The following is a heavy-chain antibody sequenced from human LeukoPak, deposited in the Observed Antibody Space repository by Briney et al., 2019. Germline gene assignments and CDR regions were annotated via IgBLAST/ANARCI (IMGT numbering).Heavy chain of an antibody. D-gene: IGHD5-12*01. J-gene: IGHJ4*02. CDR3: AKDGEWLRLSYFDC. Sequence: GGSLRLSCAASGFTFSSYGMHWVRQAPGKGLEWVAVISYDGSNKYYADSVKGRFTISRDNSKNTLYLQMNSLRAEDTAVYYCAKDGEWLRLSYFDCWGQGTLVTVSS. V-gene: IGHV3-30*18. CDR1: GFTFSSYG. CDR2: ISYDGSNK.